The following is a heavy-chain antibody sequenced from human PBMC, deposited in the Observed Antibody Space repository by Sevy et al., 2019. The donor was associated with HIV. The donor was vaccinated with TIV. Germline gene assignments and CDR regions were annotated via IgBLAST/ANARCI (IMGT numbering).Heavy chain of an antibody. CDR2: IYTSGST. D-gene: IGHD6-6*01. CDR3: AMTEYSDQWDY. J-gene: IGHJ4*02. V-gene: IGHV4-4*07. CDR1: GGSISSYY. Sequence: SETLSLTCTVSGGSISSYYWRWIRQPAGKGLEWIGRIYTSGSTNYNPSLKSRVIMSVDTSKNQFSLKLSSVTAADTAVYYCAMTEYSDQWDYWGQGTLVTVSS.